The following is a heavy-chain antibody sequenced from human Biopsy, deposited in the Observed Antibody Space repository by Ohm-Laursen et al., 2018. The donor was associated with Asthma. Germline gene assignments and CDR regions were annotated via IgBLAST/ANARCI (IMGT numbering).Heavy chain of an antibody. CDR3: AKGRYKWNDGYYGLDV. J-gene: IGHJ6*02. D-gene: IGHD1-20*01. Sequence: SLRLSCTASGVDLSSYGMNWVRQAPGKGLEWVAVIAYDGSKKYYEDSVKGRFAISRDNSKNTLYLQMNSLRGEDTAVYYCAKGRYKWNDGYYGLDVWGQGTTVTVSS. CDR2: IAYDGSKK. CDR1: GVDLSSYG. V-gene: IGHV3-30*18.